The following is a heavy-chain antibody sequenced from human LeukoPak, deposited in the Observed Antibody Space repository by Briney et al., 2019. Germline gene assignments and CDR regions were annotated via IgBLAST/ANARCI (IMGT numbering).Heavy chain of an antibody. CDR3: AKDWAVATYPYYYMDV. D-gene: IGHD6-19*01. Sequence: GRSLRLSCAASGFTFSSYGMHWVRQAPGKGLEWVAVISYDGSNKYYADSVKGRFTISRDNSKNTLFLQMNSLRAEDTALYYCAKDWAVATYPYYYMDVWGQGTTVTVS. CDR1: GFTFSSYG. J-gene: IGHJ6*03. CDR2: ISYDGSNK. V-gene: IGHV3-30*18.